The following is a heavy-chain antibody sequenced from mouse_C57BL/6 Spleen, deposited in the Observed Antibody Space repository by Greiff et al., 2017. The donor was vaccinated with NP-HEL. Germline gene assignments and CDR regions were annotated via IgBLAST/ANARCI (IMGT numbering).Heavy chain of an antibody. CDR1: GYTFTSYG. V-gene: IGHV1-81*01. Sequence: VQLQQSGAEPARPGASVKLSCKASGYTFTSYGISWVKQRTGQGLEWIGEIYPRSGNTYYNEKFKGKATLTADKSSSTAYMELRSLTSEDSAVYFCARHYYDYDVRAMDYWGQGTSVTVSS. D-gene: IGHD2-4*01. CDR2: IYPRSGNT. J-gene: IGHJ4*01. CDR3: ARHYYDYDVRAMDY.